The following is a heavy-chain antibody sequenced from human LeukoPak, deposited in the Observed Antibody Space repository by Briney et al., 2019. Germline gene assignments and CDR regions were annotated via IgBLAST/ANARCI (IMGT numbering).Heavy chain of an antibody. CDR1: GFTFSSYW. Sequence: QPGGSLRLSCAASGFTFSSYWMHWVRQAPGKGLEWVSAISGSGGSTYYADSVKGRFTISRDNSKNTLYLQMNSLRAEDTAVYYCAKDPVRPVGGYWGQGTLVTVSS. CDR3: AKDPVRPVGGY. V-gene: IGHV3-23*01. D-gene: IGHD3-10*01. J-gene: IGHJ4*02. CDR2: ISGSGGST.